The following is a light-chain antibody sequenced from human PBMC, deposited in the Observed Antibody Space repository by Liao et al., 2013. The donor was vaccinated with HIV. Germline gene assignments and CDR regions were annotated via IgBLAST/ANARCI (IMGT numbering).Light chain of an antibody. J-gene: IGLJ2*01. CDR2: QNT. V-gene: IGLV3-1*01. CDR1: TLGDKY. Sequence: SYELTQPPSVSVSPGQTASITCSGRTLGDKYVCWYQQRPGQSPVLVMYQNTKRPSGIPERFSGSNSGNTATLTISGTQAMDEADYFCQAWDRSADVXFGGGTKLTVL. CDR3: QAWDRSADVX.